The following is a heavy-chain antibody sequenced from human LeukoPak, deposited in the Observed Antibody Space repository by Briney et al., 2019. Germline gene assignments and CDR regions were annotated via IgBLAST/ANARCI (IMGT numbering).Heavy chain of an antibody. Sequence: ASVKVSCKASGYTFTSYYMHWVRQAPGHGLEWMGLINPSGGSTSYAQKFQGRVTMTRDTSTSTVYMELSSLRSEDTAVYYCAREGGSGWYYFDYWGQGTLVTVSS. CDR1: GYTFTSYY. CDR3: AREGGSGWYYFDY. CDR2: INPSGGST. V-gene: IGHV1-46*01. D-gene: IGHD6-19*01. J-gene: IGHJ4*02.